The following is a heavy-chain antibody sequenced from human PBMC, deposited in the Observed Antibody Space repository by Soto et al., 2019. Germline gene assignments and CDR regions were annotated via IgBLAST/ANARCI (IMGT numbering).Heavy chain of an antibody. D-gene: IGHD6-19*01. J-gene: IGHJ4*02. CDR2: INPSGGST. CDR3: AGDAEAGTTWGNTGRPKYYCDY. Sequence: ASVKVSCKASGYTFTSYYMHWVRQAPGQGLEWMGIINPSGGSTSYAQKFQGRVTMTRDTSTSTVYMELSSLRSEDTAVYYCAGDAEAGTTWGNTGRPKYYCDYWGQGTLVTVS. V-gene: IGHV1-46*01. CDR1: GYTFTSYY.